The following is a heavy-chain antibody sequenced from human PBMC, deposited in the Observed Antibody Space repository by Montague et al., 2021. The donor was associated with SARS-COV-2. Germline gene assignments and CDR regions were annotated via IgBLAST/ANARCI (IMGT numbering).Heavy chain of an antibody. J-gene: IGHJ6*02. D-gene: IGHD6-6*01. V-gene: IGHV3-33*06. CDR1: GFTFGSYG. CDR2: IWYDGSNK. CDR3: AKEYSSSSTHYYGMDV. Sequence: SLRLSCAASGFTFGSYGMHWVRQAPGKGLEWVAVIWYDGSNKYYADSVKGRFTISRDNSKNTLYLQMNSLRAEDTAVYYCAKEYSSSSTHYYGMDVWGQGTTVTVSS.